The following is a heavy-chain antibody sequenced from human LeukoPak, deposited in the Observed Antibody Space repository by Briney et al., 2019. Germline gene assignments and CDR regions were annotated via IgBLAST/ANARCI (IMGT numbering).Heavy chain of an antibody. CDR2: ISYDGSNI. V-gene: IGHV3-30*04. CDR1: GFTFSSYA. Sequence: PGGSLRLSCAASGFTFSSYAMHWVRQAPGKGLEWVAVISYDGSNIYYADSVKGRFTISRDNSKNTLYLQMNSLRAEDTAVYYCAREFFPGIATTTTGFDYWGQGTLVTVSS. CDR3: AREFFPGIATTTTGFDY. D-gene: IGHD6-13*01. J-gene: IGHJ4*02.